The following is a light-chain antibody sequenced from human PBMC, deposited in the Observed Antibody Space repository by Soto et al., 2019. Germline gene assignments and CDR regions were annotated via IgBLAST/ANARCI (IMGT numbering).Light chain of an antibody. Sequence: EIVMTQSPATLSVSPGGRATLSCRASQSISDTLAWYQQKPGQAPRLLIHGASTRATGFPARFSGSGSGTDFTLTISSLQSEDFAVYYCHQYGSSPPITFGQGTRLEIK. CDR1: QSISDT. CDR2: GAS. CDR3: HQYGSSPPIT. J-gene: IGKJ5*01. V-gene: IGKV3-15*01.